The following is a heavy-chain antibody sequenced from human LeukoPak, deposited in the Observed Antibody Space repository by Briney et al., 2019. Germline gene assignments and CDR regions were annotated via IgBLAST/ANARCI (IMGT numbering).Heavy chain of an antibody. J-gene: IGHJ4*02. CDR3: AVGDYYYDTRFDY. CDR1: GFPFTSYA. CDR2: VNADNSNT. V-gene: IGHV1-3*03. Sequence: ASVKVSCKASGFPFTSYAIHWVRQAPGQRLEWMGWVNADNSNTKYSQEFQGRVTITWDTSASTAYMDLNSLRSEDMAVYYCAVGDYYYDTRFDYWGQGTLVTVSS. D-gene: IGHD3-22*01.